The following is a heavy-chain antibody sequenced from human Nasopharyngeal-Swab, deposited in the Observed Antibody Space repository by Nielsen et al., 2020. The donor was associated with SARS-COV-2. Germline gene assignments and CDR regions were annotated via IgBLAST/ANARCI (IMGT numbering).Heavy chain of an antibody. V-gene: IGHV4-30-4*01. J-gene: IGHJ2*01. Sequence: SETLSLTCTVSGGSISTGDYYWTWIRQSPGRGLEWIGYIYYSGSNFYNPSLKSRVTISVDTSKNQFSLKLSSVTAADTAVYYCARGRFRQRLELGYFDLWGRDTLVTVSS. CDR3: ARGRFRQRLELGYFDL. D-gene: IGHD6-25*01. CDR1: GGSISTGDYY. CDR2: IYYSGSN.